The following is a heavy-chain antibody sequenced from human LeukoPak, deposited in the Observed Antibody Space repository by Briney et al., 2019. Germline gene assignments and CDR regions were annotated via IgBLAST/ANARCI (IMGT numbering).Heavy chain of an antibody. CDR2: ITGSGGTT. J-gene: IGHJ4*02. Sequence: TGGSLILSCAASGFTFSSYAMGWVRQAPGKGLEWVSTITGSGGTTFYADSVKGRFTISRDNSKRTLYLQMNSLRAEDTAVYYCAKHDDIFSGLSYWGQGTLVTVSS. CDR3: AKHDDIFSGLSY. D-gene: IGHD3-9*01. V-gene: IGHV3-23*01. CDR1: GFTFSSYA.